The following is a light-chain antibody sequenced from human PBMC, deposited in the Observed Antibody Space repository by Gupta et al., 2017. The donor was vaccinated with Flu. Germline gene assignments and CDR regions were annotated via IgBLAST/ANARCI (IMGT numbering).Light chain of an antibody. V-gene: IGLV2-14*01. J-gene: IGLJ3*02. Sequence: SALTQLASVSGSPGQSITISCTGTSNEVGGYSYVSWYQQRPGKAPKLRIDEVTNRPSGVSDRFSGSKSGNTASLTMSVLQAEDEADYYCSSYTSSTTPVFGGGTELTVL. CDR1: SNEVGGYSY. CDR2: EVT. CDR3: SSYTSSTTPV.